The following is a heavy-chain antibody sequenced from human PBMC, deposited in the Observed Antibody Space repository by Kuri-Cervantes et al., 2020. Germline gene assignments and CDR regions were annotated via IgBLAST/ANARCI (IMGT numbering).Heavy chain of an antibody. D-gene: IGHD3-16*02. Sequence: ASVKVSCQASGYIFLTYYIHWVRQAPGQGLEWMGWINPNSGGTNYAQKFQDRGTMTRDTSIRTAYMELSRLRSDDTAVYYCARDPCMLTFGGVIETNYYLDYWGQGTLVTVSS. J-gene: IGHJ4*02. V-gene: IGHV1-2*02. CDR1: GYIFLTYY. CDR3: ARDPCMLTFGGVIETNYYLDY. CDR2: INPNSGGT.